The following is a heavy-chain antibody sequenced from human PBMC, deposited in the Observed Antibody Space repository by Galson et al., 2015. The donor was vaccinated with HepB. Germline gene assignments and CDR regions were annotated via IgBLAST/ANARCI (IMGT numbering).Heavy chain of an antibody. Sequence: SVKVSCKASGGTFSSYAISWVRQAPGQGLEWMGGIIPIFGTANYAQKFQGRVTITADKSTSTAYMELSSLRSEDTAVYYCARVRLLAAAFHSFDYWGQGTLVTVSS. D-gene: IGHD6-13*01. CDR2: IIPIFGTA. V-gene: IGHV1-69*06. J-gene: IGHJ4*02. CDR3: ARVRLLAAAFHSFDY. CDR1: GGTFSSYA.